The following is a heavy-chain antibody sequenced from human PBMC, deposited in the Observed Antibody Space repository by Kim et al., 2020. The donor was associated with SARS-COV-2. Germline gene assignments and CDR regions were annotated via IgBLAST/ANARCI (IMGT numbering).Heavy chain of an antibody. CDR3: ARAILLPRY. J-gene: IGHJ4*02. CDR2: SEK. Sequence: SEKYYVDSVKGRFTISRDNAKNSLYLQMNSLRAEDTAVYYCARAILLPRYWGQGTLVTVSS. D-gene: IGHD3-10*01. V-gene: IGHV3-7*04.